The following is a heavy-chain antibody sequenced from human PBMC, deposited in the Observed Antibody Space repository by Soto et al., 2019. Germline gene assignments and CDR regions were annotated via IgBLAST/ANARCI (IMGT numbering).Heavy chain of an antibody. Sequence: GASVKVSCKASGYTFTGYYMHWVRQAPGQGLEWMGWINPNSGGTNYAQKFQGWVTMTRDTSISTAYMELSRLRSDDTAVYYCARGRYCSSTSCYASFYYGMDVWGQGTTVTAP. J-gene: IGHJ6*02. CDR3: ARGRYCSSTSCYASFYYGMDV. D-gene: IGHD2-2*01. CDR2: INPNSGGT. CDR1: GYTFTGYY. V-gene: IGHV1-2*04.